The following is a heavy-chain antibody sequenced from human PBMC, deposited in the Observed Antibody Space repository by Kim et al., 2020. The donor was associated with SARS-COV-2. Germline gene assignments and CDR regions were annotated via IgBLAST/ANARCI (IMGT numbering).Heavy chain of an antibody. Sequence: KVQGRVTITRDPSASTAYMELSSLRSEDTAVYYCASEGIAAAGTILYYFDYWGQGTLVTVSS. CDR3: ASEGIAAAGTILYYFDY. V-gene: IGHV1-3*01. J-gene: IGHJ4*02. D-gene: IGHD6-13*01.